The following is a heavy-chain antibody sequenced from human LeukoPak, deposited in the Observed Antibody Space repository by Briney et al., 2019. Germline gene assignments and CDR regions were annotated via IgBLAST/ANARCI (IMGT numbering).Heavy chain of an antibody. CDR2: IYYSGST. D-gene: IGHD6-19*01. J-gene: IGHJ4*02. CDR3: ARAPYSSGRYFDY. V-gene: IGHV4-59*11. CDR1: GGSITTHY. Sequence: SETLSLTCTVFGGSITTHYWSWIRQPPGKELECFGYIYYSGSTNYNPSLKSRVTISVDTSKNQFSLKLSSVTAADTAVYYCARAPYSSGRYFDYWGQGTLVTVSS.